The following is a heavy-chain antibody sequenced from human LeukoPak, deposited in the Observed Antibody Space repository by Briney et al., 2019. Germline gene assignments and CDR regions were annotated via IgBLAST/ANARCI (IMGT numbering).Heavy chain of an antibody. CDR1: GGSIRCYY. CDR3: ARGEPSIASTGAPPFDL. D-gene: IGHD6-13*01. J-gene: IGHJ2*01. Sequence: SENLSLTCTVSGGSIRCYYWEWIRQPPGKGLEWICYIYYSGSTDYNPSLKSRVTLSVDTSKNQFSLRLSSVTAADTAVYYCARGEPSIASTGAPPFDLWGRGTLVTVSS. CDR2: IYYSGST. V-gene: IGHV4-59*01.